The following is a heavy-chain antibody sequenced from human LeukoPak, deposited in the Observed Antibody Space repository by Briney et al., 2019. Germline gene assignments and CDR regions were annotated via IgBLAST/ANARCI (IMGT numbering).Heavy chain of an antibody. J-gene: IGHJ4*02. D-gene: IGHD2-21*01. V-gene: IGHV4-59*12. CDR1: GGSFSGYY. CDR3: AREVASLDY. CDR2: IYNSGST. Sequence: SETLSLTCAVYGGSFSGYYWSWIRQPPGKGLEWIGYIYNSGSTNYNPSLKSRVTMAVDTSKNQFSLKLSSVTAADTAVYYCAREVASLDYWGQGTLVTVSS.